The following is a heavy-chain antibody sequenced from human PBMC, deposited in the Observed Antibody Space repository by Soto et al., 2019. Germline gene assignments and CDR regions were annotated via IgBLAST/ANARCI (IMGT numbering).Heavy chain of an antibody. CDR1: GGSFSGYY. CDR2: INHSGST. D-gene: IGHD2-15*01. J-gene: IGHJ4*02. Sequence: SETLSLTCAVYGGSFSGYYWSWIRQPPGKGLEWIGEINHSGSTNYNPSLKSRVTISVDTSKNQFSLKLSSLRSEDTAVYYCARESRYCSGGSCYFLPGIDYWGQGTLVTVSS. CDR3: ARESRYCSGGSCYFLPGIDY. V-gene: IGHV4-34*01.